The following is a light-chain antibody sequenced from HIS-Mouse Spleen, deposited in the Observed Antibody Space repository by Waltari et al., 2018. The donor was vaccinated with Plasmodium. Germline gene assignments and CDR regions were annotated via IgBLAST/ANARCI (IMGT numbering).Light chain of an antibody. Sequence: SYELTQPLSVSVALGQTARITCGGNNIGSKNVHWYQQKPGQAPVLVIERDSNRPSGIPERFSGSNSGNTATLTISRAQAGDEADYYCQVWDSSTVFGGGTKLTVL. CDR1: NIGSKN. J-gene: IGLJ3*02. V-gene: IGLV3-9*01. CDR3: QVWDSSTV. CDR2: RDS.